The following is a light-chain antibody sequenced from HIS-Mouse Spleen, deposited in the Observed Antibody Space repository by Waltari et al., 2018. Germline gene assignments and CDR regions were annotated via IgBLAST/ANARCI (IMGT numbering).Light chain of an antibody. V-gene: IGLV2-11*01. Sequence: QSALTQPRSVSGSPGRSVTIPCSGTSSDVGGYTYVPWYQQHPGKAPKLMIYDVSKRPSGVPDRFSGSKSGNTASLTISGLQAEDEADYYCCSYAGSYTWVFGGGTKLTVL. CDR2: DVS. CDR1: SSDVGGYTY. J-gene: IGLJ3*02. CDR3: CSYAGSYTWV.